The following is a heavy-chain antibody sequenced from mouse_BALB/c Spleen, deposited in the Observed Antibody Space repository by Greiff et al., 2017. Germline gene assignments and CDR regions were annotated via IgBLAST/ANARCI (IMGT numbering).Heavy chain of an antibody. V-gene: IGHV7-3*02. CDR3: ARDTADWVDY. J-gene: IGHJ4*01. Sequence: EVKLMESGGGLVQPGGSLRLSCATSGFTFTDYYMSWVRQPPGKALEWLGFIRNKANGYTTEYSASVKGRFTISRDNSQSILYLQMNTLRAEDSATYYCARDTADWVDYWGQGTSVTVSS. CDR1: GFTFTDYY. CDR2: IRNKANGYTT.